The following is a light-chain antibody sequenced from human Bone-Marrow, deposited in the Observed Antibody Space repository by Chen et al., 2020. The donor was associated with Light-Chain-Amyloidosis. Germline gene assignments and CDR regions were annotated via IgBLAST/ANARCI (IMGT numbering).Light chain of an antibody. CDR2: DDR. J-gene: IGLJ3*02. V-gene: IGLV3-21*02. CDR1: NIGPTS. Sequence: SYVLTQPSSVSVAPGQTATIACGGNNIGPTSAHWYQQTQGQAPLLVVYDDRDRPSGIPERLSGSNSGNTATLTISRVDAGDEADYYCQVWDRSSDRPVFGGGTKLTVL. CDR3: QVWDRSSDRPV.